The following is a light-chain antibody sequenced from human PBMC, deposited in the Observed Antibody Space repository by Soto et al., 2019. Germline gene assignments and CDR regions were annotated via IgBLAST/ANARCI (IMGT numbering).Light chain of an antibody. J-gene: IGKJ4*01. CDR1: QSISSTY. CDR3: QQYGGSLT. V-gene: IGKV3-20*01. CDR2: GAS. Sequence: EIVLTQNQGTLSVSPGERATLSCRASQSISSTYLAWYQQKRGQAPRLLIYGASSRATGIPDRFSGSGSGTDFTLTISRLEPEDFALYYCQQYGGSLTFGGGTKV.